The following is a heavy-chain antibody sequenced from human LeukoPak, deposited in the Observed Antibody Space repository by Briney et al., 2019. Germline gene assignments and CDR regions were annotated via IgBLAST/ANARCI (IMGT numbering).Heavy chain of an antibody. J-gene: IGHJ2*01. Sequence: GASVKVSCKASGGTFSSYAISWVRQAPGQGLEWMGGIIPIFGTANYAQKFQGRVTITADESTSTAYMELSSLRSEDTAVYYCASSRRGYCSSTSCYIPWYFDLWGRGTLVTVSS. D-gene: IGHD2-2*02. V-gene: IGHV1-69*13. CDR1: GGTFSSYA. CDR2: IIPIFGTA. CDR3: ASSRRGYCSSTSCYIPWYFDL.